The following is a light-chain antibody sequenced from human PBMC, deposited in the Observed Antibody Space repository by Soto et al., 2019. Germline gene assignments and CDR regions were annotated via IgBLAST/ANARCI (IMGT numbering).Light chain of an antibody. J-gene: IGLJ1*01. V-gene: IGLV2-23*01. CDR1: SSDVGSYNL. CDR2: EGS. CDR3: CSYARVNKYV. Sequence: QSVLTQPASVSGSPGQSITISCTGTSSDVGSYNLVSWYQQHPGKAPKLMIYEGSKRPSGVSNRFSGSKSGNTASLTISGLQAEDEADYYCCSYARVNKYVFGTGTKVTVL.